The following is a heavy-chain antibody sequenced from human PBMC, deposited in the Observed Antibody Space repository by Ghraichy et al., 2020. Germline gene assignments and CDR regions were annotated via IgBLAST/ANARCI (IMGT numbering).Heavy chain of an antibody. J-gene: IGHJ4*02. CDR3: ARGGVAARPRSFDY. V-gene: IGHV4-39*07. CDR1: GGSISSSSYY. CDR2: INHSGST. D-gene: IGHD6-6*01. Sequence: SETLSLTCTVSGGSISSSSYYWSWIRQPPGKGLEWIGEINHSGSTNYNPSLKSRVTISVDTSKNQFSLKLSSVTAADTAVYYCARGGVAARPRSFDYWGQGTLVTVSS.